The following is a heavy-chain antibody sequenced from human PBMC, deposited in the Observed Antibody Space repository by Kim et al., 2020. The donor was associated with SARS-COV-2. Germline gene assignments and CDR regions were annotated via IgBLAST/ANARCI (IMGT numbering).Heavy chain of an antibody. D-gene: IGHD4-4*01. V-gene: IGHV4-31*03. CDR1: GGSISSGGYY. J-gene: IGHJ4*02. Sequence: SETLSLTCTVSGGSISSGGYYWSWIRQHPGKGLEWIGYIYYSGSTYYNPSLKSRVTISVDTSKNQFSLKLSSVTAADTAVYYCARTSTGERLDYSNGFDYWGQGTLVTVSS. CDR2: IYYSGST. CDR3: ARTSTGERLDYSNGFDY.